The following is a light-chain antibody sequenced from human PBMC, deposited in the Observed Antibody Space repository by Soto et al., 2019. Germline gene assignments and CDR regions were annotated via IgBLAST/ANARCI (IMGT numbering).Light chain of an antibody. CDR3: QSYDSSLSGFYV. CDR2: GNS. Sequence: QSVLTQPPSVSGAQGQRVTISCTESSSNIGAGYDVHWYQQLPGTAPKLLIYGNSNRPSGVPDRFSGSKSGTSASLAITGLQAEDEADYYCQSYDSSLSGFYVFGTGTKVTVL. V-gene: IGLV1-40*01. CDR1: SSNIGAGYD. J-gene: IGLJ1*01.